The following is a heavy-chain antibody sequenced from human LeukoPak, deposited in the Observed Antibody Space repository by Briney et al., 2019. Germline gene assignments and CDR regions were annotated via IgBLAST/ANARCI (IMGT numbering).Heavy chain of an antibody. V-gene: IGHV4-4*02. CDR2: IYHSGST. CDR3: ARDVLLWFGALDY. CDR1: GGSISSSNW. J-gene: IGHJ4*02. Sequence: SETLSLTCAVSGGSISSSNWWSWVRQPPGKGLEWIGEIYHSGSTNYNPSLKSRVTISVDTSKNQFSLKLSSVTAADTAVYYCARDVLLWFGALDYWGQGTLVTVSS. D-gene: IGHD3-10*01.